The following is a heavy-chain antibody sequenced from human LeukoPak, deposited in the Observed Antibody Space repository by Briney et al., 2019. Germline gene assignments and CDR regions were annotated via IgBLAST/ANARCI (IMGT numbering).Heavy chain of an antibody. CDR3: AKSNGYGLIDY. Sequence: SETLSLTCAIYGESFSGYYWNWIRQPPGKGLEWIGEINHSGSTNYNASLKSRVTISIDTSKNQFSLKLSSVTAADTAMYYCAKSNGYGLIDYWGQGTLVTVSS. CDR2: INHSGST. CDR1: GESFSGYY. V-gene: IGHV4-34*01. J-gene: IGHJ4*02. D-gene: IGHD5-12*01.